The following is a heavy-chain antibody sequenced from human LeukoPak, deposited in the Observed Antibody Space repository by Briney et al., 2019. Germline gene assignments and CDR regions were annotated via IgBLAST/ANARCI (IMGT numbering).Heavy chain of an antibody. V-gene: IGHV4-39*01. Sequence: SQTQSLTRPVAAGSIGSSSYYWGWIRQPPGKGLEWFGSIYDSASTYYNPSLKSRVTISVDTSKNQFSLKLSSVTAADTAVYYCARHQSDTLRAGLDYWGQGTLVTVSS. J-gene: IGHJ4*02. CDR3: ARHQSDTLRAGLDY. CDR1: AGSIGSSSYY. CDR2: IYDSAST. D-gene: IGHD2-21*02.